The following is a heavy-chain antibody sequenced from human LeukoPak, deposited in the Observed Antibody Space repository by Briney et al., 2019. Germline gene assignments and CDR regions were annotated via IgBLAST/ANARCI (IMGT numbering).Heavy chain of an antibody. CDR3: ARVGFSGSKDYYYYYYMDV. Sequence: GGSLRLSCAASGFTVSSNYMSWVRQAPGKGLEWVSVIYSGGSTYYADSVKGRFTISRDNSKNTLYLQMGSLRAEDMAVYYCARVGFSGSKDYYYYYYMDVWGKGTAVIVSS. V-gene: IGHV3-53*05. D-gene: IGHD6-19*01. CDR2: IYSGGST. J-gene: IGHJ6*03. CDR1: GFTVSSNY.